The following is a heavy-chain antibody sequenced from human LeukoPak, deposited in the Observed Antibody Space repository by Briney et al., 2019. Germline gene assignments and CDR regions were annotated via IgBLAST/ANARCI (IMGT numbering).Heavy chain of an antibody. CDR2: ISAYNGNT. J-gene: IGHJ4*02. V-gene: IGHV1-18*01. CDR3: ATTIKDYYDSSGYLDY. Sequence: ASVKVSCKASGYTFTSYDINWVRQAPGQGLEWMGWISAYNGNTNYAQKLQGRVTMTTDTSTSTAYMELRSLRSDDTAVYYCATTIKDYYDSSGYLDYWGQGTLVTVSS. CDR1: GYTFTSYD. D-gene: IGHD3-22*01.